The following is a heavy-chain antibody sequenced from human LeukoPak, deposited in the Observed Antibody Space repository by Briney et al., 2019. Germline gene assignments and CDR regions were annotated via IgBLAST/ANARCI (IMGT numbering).Heavy chain of an antibody. CDR3: ARDRRDGYNYDLDY. Sequence: SETLSLTCTVSGASISSRSSFWAWIHQPPGKGLEWIGSFIYGGKTYYTPSLKSRVTISVDTSKNQFSLKLNSVTVADTAVYFCARDRRDGYNYDLDYWGQGTLVTVSP. D-gene: IGHD5-24*01. J-gene: IGHJ4*02. CDR1: GASISSRSSF. V-gene: IGHV4-39*07. CDR2: FIYGGKT.